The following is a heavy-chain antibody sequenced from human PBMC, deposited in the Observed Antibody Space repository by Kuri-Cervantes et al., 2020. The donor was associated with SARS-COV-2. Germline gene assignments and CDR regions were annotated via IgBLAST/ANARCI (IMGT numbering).Heavy chain of an antibody. Sequence: SETLSLTCNVSGGSISSSNYYWAWIRQPPGKGLEWIGGIFYSGNTYYNPSLKSRVTMSVDTSKNQFSLKLSSVTAADTAVYYCARRYDGSGYSDYWGQGTLVTVSS. CDR2: IFYSGNT. J-gene: IGHJ4*02. V-gene: IGHV4-39*01. CDR1: GGSISSSNYY. D-gene: IGHD3-22*01. CDR3: ARRYDGSGYSDY.